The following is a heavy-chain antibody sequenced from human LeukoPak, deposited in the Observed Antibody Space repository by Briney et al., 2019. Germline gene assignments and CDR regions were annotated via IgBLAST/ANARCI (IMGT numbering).Heavy chain of an antibody. Sequence: GGSLRLSCAASGFTFSSYAMHWVRQAPGKGLGYVSAISSNGGSTYYANSVKGRFTISRDNSKNTLYLQMGSLRAEDMAVYYCARVETYYYGSGSLDYWGQGTLVTVSS. V-gene: IGHV3-64*01. CDR3: ARVETYYYGSGSLDY. CDR2: ISSNGGST. D-gene: IGHD3-10*01. J-gene: IGHJ4*02. CDR1: GFTFSSYA.